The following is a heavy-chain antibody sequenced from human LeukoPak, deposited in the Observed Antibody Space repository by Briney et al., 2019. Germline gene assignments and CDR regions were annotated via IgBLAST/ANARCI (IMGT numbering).Heavy chain of an antibody. CDR1: GGSISSHY. J-gene: IGHJ4*02. Sequence: SETLSLTCTVSGGSISSHYWSWIRRPPGKGLEWIGYIYFSGSTNYNPSLKSRVTISVDTSKNQFSLKLTSVTAADTAVYYCARLGGYDSSADWGQGSLVTVSS. CDR3: ARLGGYDSSAD. D-gene: IGHD3-22*01. CDR2: IYFSGST. V-gene: IGHV4-59*08.